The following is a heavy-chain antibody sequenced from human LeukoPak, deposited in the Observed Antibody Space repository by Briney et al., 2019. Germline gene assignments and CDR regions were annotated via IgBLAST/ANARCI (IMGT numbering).Heavy chain of an antibody. CDR1: AGSISSYY. CDR2: IYYSGST. CDR3: ARDGAYYYYGMDV. J-gene: IGHJ6*02. V-gene: IGHV4-59*01. D-gene: IGHD3-16*01. Sequence: SETMSLTSTVSAGSISSYYWSWIRQPPGKGLEWIGYIYYSGSTNYNPSLKSRVTISVDTSKNQFSLKLADVTAADTAVCYCARDGAYYYYGMDVWGQGTTVTVSS.